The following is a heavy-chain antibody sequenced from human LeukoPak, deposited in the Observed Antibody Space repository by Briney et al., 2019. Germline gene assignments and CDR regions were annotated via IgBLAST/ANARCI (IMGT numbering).Heavy chain of an antibody. CDR2: ISGSGGST. CDR3: AKSLHYAAGNYFDY. D-gene: IGHD6-13*01. CDR1: GFPFSTYG. V-gene: IGHV3-23*01. J-gene: IGHJ4*02. Sequence: PGGSLRLSCAASGFPFSTYGMSWVRQAPGKGLEWVSAISGSGGSTYYADSVKGRFTISRDNSKNTLYLQMNSLRAEDTAVYYCAKSLHYAAGNYFDYWGQGTLVTVSS.